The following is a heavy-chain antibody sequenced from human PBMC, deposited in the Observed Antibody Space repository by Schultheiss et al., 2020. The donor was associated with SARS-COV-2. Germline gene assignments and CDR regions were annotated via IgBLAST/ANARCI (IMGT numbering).Heavy chain of an antibody. CDR2: IYTSGST. J-gene: IGHJ4*02. D-gene: IGHD6-6*01. CDR1: GGSISSYY. V-gene: IGHV4-4*07. CDR3: ARDGTRSIAASYYFDY. Sequence: SQTLSLTCTVSGGSISSYYWSWIRQPPGKGLEWIGRIYTSGSTNYNPSLKSRVTMSVDTSKNQFSLKLSSVTAADTAVYYCARDGTRSIAASYYFDYWGQGTLVTVSS.